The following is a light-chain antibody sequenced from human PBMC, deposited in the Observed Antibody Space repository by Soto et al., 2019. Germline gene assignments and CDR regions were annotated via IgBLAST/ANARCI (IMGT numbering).Light chain of an antibody. CDR1: SSDGGSDNL. Sequence: VLTQPVSVSASPWQSITIPCVGTSSDGGSDNLVSWFHQHRGKVPKLLIYKGTPLPSGLSDRVSGSKLGTTASLTTSGLQAEDEGDYYCYSYTGENLYSLGTGSKVTGL. J-gene: IGLJ1*01. CDR2: KGT. V-gene: IGLV2-23*01. CDR3: YSYTGENLYS.